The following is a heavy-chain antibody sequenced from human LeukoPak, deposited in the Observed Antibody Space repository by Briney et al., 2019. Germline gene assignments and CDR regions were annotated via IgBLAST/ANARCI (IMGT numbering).Heavy chain of an antibody. CDR3: AKLTRGYCDSKACPNWFDP. CDR2: ISDSGGTT. J-gene: IGHJ5*02. Sequence: GGSPRLSCAASVFTLSGYAMSCGPDAPGGGREWGSAISDSGGTTYYADSVKGRFTISRDNSKNTLYPQMNSLRGEDTALYYCAKLTRGYCDSKACPNWFDPWGQGTLVTVSS. V-gene: IGHV3-23*01. D-gene: IGHD3-22*01. CDR1: VFTLSGYA.